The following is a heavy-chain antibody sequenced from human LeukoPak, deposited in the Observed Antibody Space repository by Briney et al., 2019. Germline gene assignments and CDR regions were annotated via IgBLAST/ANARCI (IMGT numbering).Heavy chain of an antibody. CDR2: ISYDGSNK. V-gene: IGHV3-30-3*01. CDR3: ARERISTPLDAFDI. CDR1: GFTFSSYA. Sequence: QTGGSLRLSCAASGFTFSSYAMHWVRQAPGKGLEWVAVISYDGSNKYYADSVKGRFTISRDNSKNTLYLQMNSLRAEDTAVYYCARERISTPLDAFDIWGQGTMVTVSS. D-gene: IGHD3-3*02. J-gene: IGHJ3*02.